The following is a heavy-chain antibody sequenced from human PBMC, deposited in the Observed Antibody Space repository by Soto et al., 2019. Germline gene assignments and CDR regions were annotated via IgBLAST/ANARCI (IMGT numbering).Heavy chain of an antibody. V-gene: IGHV1-2*04. Sequence: QVQLVQSGAEVKMPGASVKVSCKASGYSFTGYYLHWVRQAPGQGLEWMGWIYPDSGGTNYAPKFRGWVTMTRDTSIRTAYMELSGLKSDDTAVYFCARGHLDLTGVWGSYRNPPYYFDTWGQGTLVTVAS. CDR1: GYSFTGYY. CDR3: ARGHLDLTGVWGSYRNPPYYFDT. D-gene: IGHD3-16*02. CDR2: IYPDSGGT. J-gene: IGHJ4*02.